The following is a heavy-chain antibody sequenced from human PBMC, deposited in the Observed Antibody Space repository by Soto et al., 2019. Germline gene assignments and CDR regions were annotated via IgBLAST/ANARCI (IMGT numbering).Heavy chain of an antibody. D-gene: IGHD2-15*01. Sequence: QSQTLSLTCTVSGGSISSYYWSWIRQPPGKGLEWIGYIYYSGSTNYNPSLKSRVTISVDTSKNQFSLKLSSVTAADTAVYYCASAPLGYCSGGSCPYYYYYGMDVWGQGTTVTVSS. J-gene: IGHJ6*02. CDR3: ASAPLGYCSGGSCPYYYYYGMDV. V-gene: IGHV4-59*01. CDR2: IYYSGST. CDR1: GGSISSYY.